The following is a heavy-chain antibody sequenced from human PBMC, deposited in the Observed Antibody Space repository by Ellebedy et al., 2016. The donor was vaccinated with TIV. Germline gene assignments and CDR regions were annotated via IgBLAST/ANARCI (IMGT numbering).Heavy chain of an antibody. CDR2: INHSGST. D-gene: IGHD2-15*01. V-gene: IGHV4-34*01. CDR1: GGSFSGYY. CDR3: ARSPIVVVLAAKRERWFDP. J-gene: IGHJ5*02. Sequence: SETLSLTCAVYGGSFSGYYWSWIRQPPGKGLEWIGEINHSGSTNYNPSLKSRVTISVDTSKNQFSLKLSSVTAADTAVYYCARSPIVVVLAAKRERWFDPWGQGTLVTVSS.